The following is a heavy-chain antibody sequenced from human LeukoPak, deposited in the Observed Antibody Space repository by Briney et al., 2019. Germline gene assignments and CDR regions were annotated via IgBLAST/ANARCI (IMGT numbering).Heavy chain of an antibody. V-gene: IGHV4-4*07. J-gene: IGHJ4*02. CDR2: IYTSGST. CDR3: ARDSTRPYYDILTGSDYFDY. Sequence: SETLSLTCTVSGGSISSYYWSWIRQPAGKGLEWIGRIYTSGSTNYNPSLNSRVTMSVDTSKNQFSLKLSSVTAADKAVYYCARDSTRPYYDILTGSDYFDYWGQGTLVTVSS. CDR1: GGSISSYY. D-gene: IGHD3-9*01.